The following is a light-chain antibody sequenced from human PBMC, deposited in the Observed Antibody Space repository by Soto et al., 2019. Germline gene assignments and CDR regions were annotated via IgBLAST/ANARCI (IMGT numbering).Light chain of an antibody. Sequence: DIVMTQSPDSLAVSLGERAAINCKSSQSVFYRSENKNCLAWYQQKPGQPLKLRIYGASTRASGVPDRFSGSESGTDFTLTISSLQAEDVALYYCQQCTGVPFTFGPGTRVDIK. V-gene: IGKV4-1*01. CDR1: QSVFYRSENKNC. CDR2: GAS. CDR3: QQCTGVPFT. J-gene: IGKJ3*01.